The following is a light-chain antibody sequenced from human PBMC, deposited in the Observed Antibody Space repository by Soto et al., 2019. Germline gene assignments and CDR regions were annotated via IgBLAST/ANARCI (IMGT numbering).Light chain of an antibody. V-gene: IGLV1-44*01. J-gene: IGLJ1*01. CDR2: SNN. CDR1: SSNIGSNP. Sequence: QSVLTQPPSASGTPGQRVTISCSGSSSNIGSNPVNWYQQLPGTAPKLLIYSNNQRPSGVPDRFSVSKSGTSASLAIRGLQSEDEADYYCAAWDDSLNGRVFGTGTKLTVL. CDR3: AAWDDSLNGRV.